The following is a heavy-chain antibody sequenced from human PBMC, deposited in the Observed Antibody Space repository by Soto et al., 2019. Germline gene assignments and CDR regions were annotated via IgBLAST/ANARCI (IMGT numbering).Heavy chain of an antibody. CDR2: IYYSGST. CDR3: ARDPIVATSAFDY. V-gene: IGHV4-30-4*01. CDR1: GGSISSGDYY. Sequence: SETLSLTCTVSGGSISSGDYYWSWIRQAPGKGLEWIGYIYYSGSTYYNPSLKSRVTISVDTSKNQFSLKLSSVTAADTAVYYCARDPIVATSAFDYWGQGTLVTVSS. D-gene: IGHD5-12*01. J-gene: IGHJ4*02.